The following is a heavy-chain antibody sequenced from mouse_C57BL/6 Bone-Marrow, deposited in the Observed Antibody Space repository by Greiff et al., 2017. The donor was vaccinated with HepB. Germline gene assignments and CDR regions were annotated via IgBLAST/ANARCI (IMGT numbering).Heavy chain of an antibody. V-gene: IGHV1-5*01. D-gene: IGHD1-1*01. CDR3: TGEYYGSSPHYFDY. CDR1: GYTFTSYW. J-gene: IGHJ2*01. CDR2: IYPGNSDT. Sequence: EVKLVESGTVLARPGASVKMSCKTSGYTFTSYWMHWVKQRPGQGLEWIGAIYPGNSDTSYNQKFKGKAKLTAVTSASTAYMELSSLTNEDSAVYYCTGEYYGSSPHYFDYWGQGTTLTVSS.